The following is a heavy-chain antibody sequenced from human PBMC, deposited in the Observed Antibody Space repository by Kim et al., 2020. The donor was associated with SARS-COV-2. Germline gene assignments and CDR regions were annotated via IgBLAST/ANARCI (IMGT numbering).Heavy chain of an antibody. CDR3: ARAIGQWFDP. J-gene: IGHJ5*02. Sequence: GGSLRLSCAASVFTFSNYNMNWVRQAPGKGLEWVSSIDSSRTYIYYADSVKGRFTISRDNAKSSLYLQMNSLRAEDTAMYYCARAIGQWFDPWGQGTLVT. CDR2: IDSSRTYI. V-gene: IGHV3-21*01. D-gene: IGHD2-21*01. CDR1: VFTFSNYN.